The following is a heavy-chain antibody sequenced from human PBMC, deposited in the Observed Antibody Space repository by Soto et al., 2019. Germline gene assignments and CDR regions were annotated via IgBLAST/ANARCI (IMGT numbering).Heavy chain of an antibody. CDR3: ARESSGYPDS. V-gene: IGHV3-48*02. CDR1: GFSFSVYS. Sequence: EVQLVESGGGLVQPGGSLRLSCAASGFSFSVYSMNWVRQAPGKGLEWVSYISGISSTIYYADSLKGRFTISRDNAKNSLYLQLSSLRDEETAIYYCARESSGYPDSWGQGTLVTVSS. D-gene: IGHD3-22*01. CDR2: ISGISSTI. J-gene: IGHJ4*02.